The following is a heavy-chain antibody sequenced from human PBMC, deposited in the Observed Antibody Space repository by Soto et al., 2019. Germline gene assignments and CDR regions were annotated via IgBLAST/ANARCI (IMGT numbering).Heavy chain of an antibody. CDR1: GYTFSNYG. J-gene: IGHJ4*02. Sequence: QVQLVQSGAEVKKPGASVKVSCKTSGYTFSNYGIAWVRQAPGQGLEWMGWISVYNYNTNYAQKLQGRVTMTRDISTSTAYMELRSLISDETAVYYCARGGGYYGSGTYTFEYWGQGTLVTVSS. CDR2: ISVYNYNT. D-gene: IGHD3-10*01. CDR3: ARGGGYYGSGTYTFEY. V-gene: IGHV1-18*01.